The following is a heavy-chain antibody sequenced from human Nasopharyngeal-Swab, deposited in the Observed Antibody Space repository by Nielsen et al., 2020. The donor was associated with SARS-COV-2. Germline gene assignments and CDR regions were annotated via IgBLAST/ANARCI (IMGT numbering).Heavy chain of an antibody. V-gene: IGHV3-21*01. J-gene: IGHJ6*02. CDR2: ISSSSSYI. CDR3: ARDRSNWGSYYYYGMDV. D-gene: IGHD7-27*01. Sequence: GRQAPGKGLEGVSSISSSSSYIYYADSVKGRFTISRDNAKNSLYLQMNSLRAEDTAVYYCARDRSNWGSYYYYGMDVWGQGTTVTVSS.